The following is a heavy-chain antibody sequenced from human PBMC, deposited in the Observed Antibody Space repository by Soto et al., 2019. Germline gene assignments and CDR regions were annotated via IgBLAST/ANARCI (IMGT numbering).Heavy chain of an antibody. Sequence: GESLKISCKGSGYSFTSYWISWVRQMPGKGLEWMGRIDPSDSYTNYSPSFQGHVTISADKSISTAYLQWSSLKASDTAMYYCARPYGVRPGLGTYGMDVWGQGTTVTVSS. CDR3: ARPYGVRPGLGTYGMDV. CDR2: IDPSDSYT. V-gene: IGHV5-10-1*01. J-gene: IGHJ6*02. D-gene: IGHD3-10*01. CDR1: GYSFTSYW.